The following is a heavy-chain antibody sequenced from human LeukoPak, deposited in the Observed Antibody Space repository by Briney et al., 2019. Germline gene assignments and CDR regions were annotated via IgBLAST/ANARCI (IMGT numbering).Heavy chain of an antibody. J-gene: IGHJ6*02. CDR1: GGTFSSYA. D-gene: IGHD1-7*01. Sequence: GASVKVSCKASGGTFSSYAISWVRQAPGQGLEWMGGIIPIFGTANYAQKFQGRVTITADESMSTAYMELSSLRSEDTAVYYCARARNDNWNYVSNGMDVWGQGTTVTVSS. V-gene: IGHV1-69*13. CDR3: ARARNDNWNYVSNGMDV. CDR2: IIPIFGTA.